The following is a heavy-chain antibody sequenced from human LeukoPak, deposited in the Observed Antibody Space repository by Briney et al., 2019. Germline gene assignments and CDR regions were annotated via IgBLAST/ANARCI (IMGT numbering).Heavy chain of an antibody. J-gene: IGHJ5*02. CDR3: AKDLSWNAADR. V-gene: IGHV3-74*01. Sequence: GGSLRLSCVGSGFTYTDYWMHWFRQAPGKGPVWVSRINPDGTIIDYADSVKGRFSISRDNAKNLLYLQMNGLRADDTAVYYCAKDLSWNAADRWGQGILVTVSS. CDR2: INPDGTII. CDR1: GFTYTDYW. D-gene: IGHD6-13*01.